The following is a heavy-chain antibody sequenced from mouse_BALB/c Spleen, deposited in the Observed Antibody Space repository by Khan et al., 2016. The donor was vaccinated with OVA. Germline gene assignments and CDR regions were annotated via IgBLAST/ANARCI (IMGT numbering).Heavy chain of an antibody. CDR2: INPSNGYT. Sequence: QVQLQQSGAELARPGAPVKMSCKASGYTFTSYTIHWIKKRPGQGLEWIGYINPSNGYTNYNQKFKDKATLTTDKSSTTAYLQLSSLTSDDSAVYNCVRDGAYHRNDGWFAYWGQGTLVTVSA. D-gene: IGHD2-14*01. V-gene: IGHV1-4*01. J-gene: IGHJ3*01. CDR1: GYTFTSYT. CDR3: VRDGAYHRNDGWFAY.